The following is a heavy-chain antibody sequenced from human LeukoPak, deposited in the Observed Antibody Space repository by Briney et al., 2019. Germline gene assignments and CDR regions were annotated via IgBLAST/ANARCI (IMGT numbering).Heavy chain of an antibody. CDR2: IDEDGKTI. D-gene: IGHD3-3*01. V-gene: IGHV3-74*01. CDR3: VSDLCGGDDQ. Sequence: GGSLRLSCAASGFTFNSYWMHWVRHALGKGLVWVSRIDEDGKTIDYADSVKGRFTISRNNAKDTLYLQMSSLRDEDTAVYYCVSDLCGGDDQWGRGTLVTVSS. CDR1: GFTFNSYW. J-gene: IGHJ5*02.